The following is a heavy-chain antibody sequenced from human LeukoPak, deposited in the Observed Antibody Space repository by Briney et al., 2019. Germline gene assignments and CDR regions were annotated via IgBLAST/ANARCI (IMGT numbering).Heavy chain of an antibody. CDR3: ARHGRSGYYVWIDYAFDI. J-gene: IGHJ3*02. CDR1: GYSFTSYW. D-gene: IGHD3-3*01. CDR2: IYPGDSDT. V-gene: IGHV5-51*01. Sequence: GESLKISCKGSGYSFTSYWIGWVRQMPGKGLEWMGIIYPGDSDTRYSPSFQGQVTISADKSISTAYLQWSSLKASDTAMYYCARHGRSGYYVWIDYAFDIWGQGTMVTVSS.